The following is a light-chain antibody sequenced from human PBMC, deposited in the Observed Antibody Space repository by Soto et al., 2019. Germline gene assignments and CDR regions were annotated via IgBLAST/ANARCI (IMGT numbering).Light chain of an antibody. Sequence: IVLTQSPGTLSLSPGERATLFCRASQSVSSNYLAWYQHKPGQGPRLLIYGASSRATGIPDRFSGSGSGKDFTLTISSLGPEVFALYYCQKYGSDFPFGPGPEWISN. V-gene: IGKV3-20*01. CDR2: GAS. CDR3: QKYGSDFP. CDR1: QSVSSNY. J-gene: IGKJ3*01.